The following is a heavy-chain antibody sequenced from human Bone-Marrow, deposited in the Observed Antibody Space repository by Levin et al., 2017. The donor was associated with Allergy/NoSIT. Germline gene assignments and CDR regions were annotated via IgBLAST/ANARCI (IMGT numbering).Heavy chain of an antibody. Sequence: SQTLSLTCTVSGASINSDNHYWTWIRHLPGSGFEWIGYIFHRGRTSDNPSLRGRVTMSLDVSDNQFSLDLTSVTAADSAVYYCVRQTYLHDNEFLPSFDSWGQGAQVTVAS. CDR1: GASINSDNHY. CDR2: IFHRGRT. J-gene: IGHJ4*02. D-gene: IGHD3-22*01. V-gene: IGHV4-30-4*08. CDR3: VRQTYLHDNEFLPSFDS.